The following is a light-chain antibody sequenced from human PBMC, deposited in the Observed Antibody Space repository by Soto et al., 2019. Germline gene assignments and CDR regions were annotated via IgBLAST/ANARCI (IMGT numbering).Light chain of an antibody. CDR3: QQYKSYSWT. CDR2: KAS. Sequence: DIVMTQSPDSLAVSLGERATINCKSSQSVLYSSNNKNYLAWYQQKPGKAPKLLIYKASSLESGVPSRFSGSGSGTEFTLTISSLQPDDVATYYCQQYKSYSWTFGQRAMVDI. CDR1: QSVLYSSNNKNY. J-gene: IGKJ1*01. V-gene: IGKV4-1*01.